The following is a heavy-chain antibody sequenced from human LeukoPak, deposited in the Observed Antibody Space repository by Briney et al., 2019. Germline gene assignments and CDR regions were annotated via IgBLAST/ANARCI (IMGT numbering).Heavy chain of an antibody. J-gene: IGHJ4*02. CDR3: AGDRATSYFDY. V-gene: IGHV3-33*01. Sequence: GTSLRLSCAASGFTFRSHGMHWVRQAPGKGLEWVAFIWYDGSNKYYTDSVKGRFTISRDNSKNTLYLQMNSLRAEDTAVYYCAGDRATSYFDYWGQGALVTVSS. CDR2: IWYDGSNK. CDR1: GFTFRSHG. D-gene: IGHD1-26*01.